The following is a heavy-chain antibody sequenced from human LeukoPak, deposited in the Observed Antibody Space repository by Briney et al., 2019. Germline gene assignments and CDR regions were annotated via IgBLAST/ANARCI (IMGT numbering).Heavy chain of an antibody. Sequence: PGGSLRLSCAASGFTFSSYSMNWVRQAPGKGLEWVSSISSSSSYIYYADSVKGRFTISRDNAKNSLYLQMNSLRAEDTAVYYCAREGVDRRGVYYYYMDVWGKGTTVTISS. V-gene: IGHV3-21*04. CDR1: GFTFSSYS. D-gene: IGHD3-16*01. CDR3: AREGVDRRGVYYYYMDV. CDR2: ISSSSSYI. J-gene: IGHJ6*03.